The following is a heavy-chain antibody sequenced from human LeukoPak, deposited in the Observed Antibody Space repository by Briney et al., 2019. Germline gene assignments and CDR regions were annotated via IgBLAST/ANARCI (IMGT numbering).Heavy chain of an antibody. J-gene: IGHJ4*02. D-gene: IGHD3-16*01. CDR2: IHYTGRT. CDR1: GGSISTDY. CDR3: ARASVLLSADY. Sequence: SETLSLTCTVSGGSISTDYWNWIRQPPGKGLEWIGYIHYTGRTNYNPSLKSRLTISVDTSKNQFSLNLSSVTAADTAVYYCARASVLLSADYWGQGTLVTVSS. V-gene: IGHV4-59*01.